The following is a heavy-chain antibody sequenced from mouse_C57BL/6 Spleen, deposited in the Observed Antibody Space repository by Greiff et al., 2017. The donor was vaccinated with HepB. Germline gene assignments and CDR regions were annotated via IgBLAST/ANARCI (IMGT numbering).Heavy chain of an antibody. V-gene: IGHV3-6*01. J-gene: IGHJ4*01. D-gene: IGHD2-2*01. CDR3: ARDRGYDDYAMDY. CDR1: GYSITSGYY. CDR2: ISYDGSN. Sequence: VQLKQSGPGLVKPSQSLSLTCSVTGYSITSGYYWNWIRQFPGNKLEWMGYISYDGSNNYNPSLKNRISITRDTSKNQFFLKLNSVTTEDTATYYCARDRGYDDYAMDYWGQGTSVTVSS.